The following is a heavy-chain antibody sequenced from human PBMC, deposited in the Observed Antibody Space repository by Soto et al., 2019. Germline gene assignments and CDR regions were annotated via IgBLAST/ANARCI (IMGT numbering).Heavy chain of an antibody. D-gene: IGHD6-6*01. J-gene: IGHJ6*02. Sequence: GGSLRLSCAASGFTFSSYAMHWVRQAPGKGLEWVAVISYDGSNKYYADSVKGRFTISRDNSKNTLYLQMNSLRAEDTAVYYCGREFYSSSAYYYGMDVWGQGTTVTVSS. CDR3: GREFYSSSAYYYGMDV. CDR1: GFTFSSYA. V-gene: IGHV3-30-3*01. CDR2: ISYDGSNK.